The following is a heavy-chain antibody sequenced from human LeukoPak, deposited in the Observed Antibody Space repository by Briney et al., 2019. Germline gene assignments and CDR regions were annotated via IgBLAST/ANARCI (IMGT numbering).Heavy chain of an antibody. Sequence: GGSLRLSCAASGFTFSDYYISWIRQAPGKGLEWVSYITSSGSTIYYADSVKGRFTISRDNAKNSLYLQMNSLRAEDTAVYYCARDPVYCSGGTCYSVYFDYWGQGTLVTVSS. D-gene: IGHD2-15*01. J-gene: IGHJ4*02. CDR3: ARDPVYCSGGTCYSVYFDY. V-gene: IGHV3-11*01. CDR1: GFTFSDYY. CDR2: ITSSGSTI.